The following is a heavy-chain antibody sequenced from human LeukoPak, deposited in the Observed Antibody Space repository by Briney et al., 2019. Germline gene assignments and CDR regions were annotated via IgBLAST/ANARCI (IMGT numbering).Heavy chain of an antibody. J-gene: IGHJ5*02. CDR3: ARDTVVLMGFDP. Sequence: ASVKVSCKASGYTFTGYYMHWVRQAPGQGLEWMGWINPNSGGTNYAQKFQGRVTMTRDTSISTAYMELSRLRSDDTAVYYCARDTVVLMGFDPWGQGTLVTVSS. V-gene: IGHV1-2*02. CDR1: GYTFTGYY. D-gene: IGHD2-8*01. CDR2: INPNSGGT.